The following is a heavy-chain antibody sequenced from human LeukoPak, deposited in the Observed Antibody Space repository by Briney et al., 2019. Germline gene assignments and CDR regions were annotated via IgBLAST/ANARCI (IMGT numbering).Heavy chain of an antibody. CDR3: ARETMITFGGVIEPLFDY. D-gene: IGHD3-16*02. Sequence: ASVKVSCKASGCTFTGYYMHWVRQAPGQGLEWMGRINPNSGGTNYAQKFQGGVAMTRDTSISTAYMELSRLRSDDTAVYYCARETMITFGGVIEPLFDYWGQGTLVTVPS. J-gene: IGHJ4*02. CDR1: GCTFTGYY. CDR2: INPNSGGT. V-gene: IGHV1-2*06.